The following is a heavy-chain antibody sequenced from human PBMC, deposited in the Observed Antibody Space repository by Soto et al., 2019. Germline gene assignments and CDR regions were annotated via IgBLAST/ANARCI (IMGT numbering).Heavy chain of an antibody. J-gene: IGHJ4*02. CDR2: ISYDGSNK. Sequence: GGSLRLSCAASGFTFSSYAMHWVRQAPGKGLEWVAVISYDGSNKYYADSVKGRFTISRDNSKNTLYLQMNSLRAEDTAVYYCARSSWGSGSYPRQLLYDYWGQGTLVTVSS. CDR3: ARSSWGSGSYPRQLLYDY. V-gene: IGHV3-30-3*01. CDR1: GFTFSSYA. D-gene: IGHD1-26*01.